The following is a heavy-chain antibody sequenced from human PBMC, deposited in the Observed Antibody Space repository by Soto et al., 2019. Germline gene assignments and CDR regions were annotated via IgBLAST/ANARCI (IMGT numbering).Heavy chain of an antibody. CDR3: ATTGYCSGGSCYSRRFDY. Sequence: PGGSLRLSCAASGFTFSSYGMHWVRQAPGKGLEWVAVISYDGSNKYYADSVKGRFTISRDNSKNTLYLQMNSLRAEDTAVYYCATTGYCSGGSCYSRRFDYWGQGTLVTVSS. V-gene: IGHV3-30*03. D-gene: IGHD2-15*01. J-gene: IGHJ4*02. CDR2: ISYDGSNK. CDR1: GFTFSSYG.